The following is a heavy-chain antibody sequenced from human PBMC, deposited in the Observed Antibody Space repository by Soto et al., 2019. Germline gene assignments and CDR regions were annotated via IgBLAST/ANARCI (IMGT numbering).Heavy chain of an antibody. J-gene: IGHJ5*02. CDR3: ARRIYHLFTGYYP. V-gene: IGHV4-39*01. CDR1: GDSVSTTGYF. D-gene: IGHD3-9*01. CDR2: LSYTGNT. Sequence: QLQLQESGPGLVKPSETLSLTCIVSGDSVSTTGYFWGWIRQPPGKGPEWIGSLSYTGNTYCHPSLKSRVTMSLDTSKNQFSLHLSSVTAADTAVYYCARRIYHLFTGYYPWGQGTLVTVSS.